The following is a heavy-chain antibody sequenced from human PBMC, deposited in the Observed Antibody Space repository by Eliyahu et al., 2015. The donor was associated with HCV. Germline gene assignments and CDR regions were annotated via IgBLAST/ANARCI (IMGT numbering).Heavy chain of an antibody. CDR3: TTIPRERLFELYFDY. J-gene: IGHJ4*02. CDR1: GFXFSSYA. Sequence: EVQLLESGGGLVQPGGSLRLSCEASGFXFSSYAMNWVRQGSGEGLEWVSGISGSGDSTRYADSVTGRFTISRDNSKDTLYLQMSSLTAEDTAVYYCTTIPRERLFELYFDYWGQGTLVTVSS. V-gene: IGHV3-23*01. D-gene: IGHD6-25*01. CDR2: ISGSGDST.